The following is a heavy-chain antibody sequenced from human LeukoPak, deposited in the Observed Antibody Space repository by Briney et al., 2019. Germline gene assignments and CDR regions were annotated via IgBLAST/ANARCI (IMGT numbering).Heavy chain of an antibody. CDR3: AREGLNSSAWGANDAFDI. Sequence: GASVKVSCKASGGTFSSYAISWVRQAPGQGLEWMGGIIPIFGTANYAQKFQGRVTITADESTSTAYMELTRLTSDDTAVYYCAREGLNSSAWGANDAFDIWGRGTMVTVSS. J-gene: IGHJ3*02. CDR1: GGTFSSYA. V-gene: IGHV1-69*01. D-gene: IGHD6-25*01. CDR2: IIPIFGTA.